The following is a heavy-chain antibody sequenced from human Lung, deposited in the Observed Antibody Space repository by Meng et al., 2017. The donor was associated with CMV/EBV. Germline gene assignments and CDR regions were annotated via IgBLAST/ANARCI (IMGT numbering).Heavy chain of an antibody. Sequence: SXXVSXKTYGGTXSSYAFSWVRQAPGQGLEWMGGIIPIFGIANYAQKFQGRVTMTRDTSISTAYMELSRLRSDDTAVYYCARDLGDDCTNGVCYSVDAFDIWXQGTMVTVSS. CDR1: GGTXSSYA. CDR2: IIPIFGIA. V-gene: IGHV1-69*10. D-gene: IGHD2-8*01. CDR3: ARDLGDDCTNGVCYSVDAFDI. J-gene: IGHJ3*02.